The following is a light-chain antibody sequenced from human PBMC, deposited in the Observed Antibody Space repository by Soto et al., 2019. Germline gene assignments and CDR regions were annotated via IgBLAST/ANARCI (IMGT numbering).Light chain of an antibody. CDR3: HPSGSSRRT. J-gene: IGKJ1*01. Sequence: VLTQSPGTLYLSPGEGATLSCRASQSVSSNSLAWYQQKPGQAPRLLIYGASTRATGIPDRFSGSGSGTDFTLTISRLEPEDFAVYYCHPSGSSRRTVGPETKVAIK. CDR2: GAS. CDR1: QSVSSNS. V-gene: IGKV3-20*01.